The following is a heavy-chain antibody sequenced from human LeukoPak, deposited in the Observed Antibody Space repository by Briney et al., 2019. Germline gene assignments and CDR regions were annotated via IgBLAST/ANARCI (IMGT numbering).Heavy chain of an antibody. J-gene: IGHJ3*02. D-gene: IGHD3-10*01. Sequence: ASVKVSCKAFGYTFTSNYMHWVRQAPGQGPEWMGVISPSGGSTTYAQKFQGRVTLTRDTSTSTVYMELSSLRSEDTAVYYCARFPMVRGVMAPDAFDIWGQGTMVTVSS. CDR1: GYTFTSNY. V-gene: IGHV1-46*01. CDR2: ISPSGGST. CDR3: ARFPMVRGVMAPDAFDI.